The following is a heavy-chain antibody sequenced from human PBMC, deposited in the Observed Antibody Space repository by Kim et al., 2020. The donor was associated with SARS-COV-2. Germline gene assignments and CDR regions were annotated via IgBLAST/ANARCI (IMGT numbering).Heavy chain of an antibody. J-gene: IGHJ6*02. CDR2: ISNSGSAK. CDR3: ARGKGAAYNYYYGMDV. V-gene: IGHV3-11*01. D-gene: IGHD1-1*01. Sequence: GGSLRLSCAASDFAFNDYYMTWIRQAPGRGLEWISYISNSGSAKYYADSVKGRFTISRDNAKNSLYLQMNSLRAEDTAVYYCARGKGAAYNYYYGMDVWGQGTTVTVSS. CDR1: DFAFNDYY.